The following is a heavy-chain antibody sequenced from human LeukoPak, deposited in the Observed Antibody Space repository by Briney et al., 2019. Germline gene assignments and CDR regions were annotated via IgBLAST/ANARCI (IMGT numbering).Heavy chain of an antibody. V-gene: IGHV3-21*01. D-gene: IGHD4-17*01. J-gene: IGHJ4*02. CDR2: ISSSSSYI. CDR3: AKEDYGDHDFDY. CDR1: GFTFSSYS. Sequence: GGSLRLSCAASGFTFSSYSMNWVRQAPGKGLEWVSSISSSSSYIYYADSVKGRFTISRDNAKNSLYLQMNSLRAEDTAVYYCAKEDYGDHDFDYWGQGTLVTVSS.